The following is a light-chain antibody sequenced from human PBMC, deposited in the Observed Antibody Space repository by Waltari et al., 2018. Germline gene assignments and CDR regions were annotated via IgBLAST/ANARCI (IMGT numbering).Light chain of an antibody. V-gene: IGKV1-39*01. Sequence: DVQLTQSPSSLSASVGHRVTITCRASESISKYLNWYQHKPGTAPKLLIYAASNLQRGVPTRFSGSRSGTEFTLTITNLQPEDSATYYCHQTDSVPRTFGGGTKVEIK. CDR2: AAS. J-gene: IGKJ4*01. CDR1: ESISKY. CDR3: HQTDSVPRT.